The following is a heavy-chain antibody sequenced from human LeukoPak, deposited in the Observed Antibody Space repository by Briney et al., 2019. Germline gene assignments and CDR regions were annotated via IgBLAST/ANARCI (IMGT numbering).Heavy chain of an antibody. CDR2: ISAYNGNT. J-gene: IGHJ5*02. CDR3: ARGIFGEQETNWFDP. Sequence: ASVTVSFKASGYTFTGYYMHWVRQAPGQGLEWMGWISAYNGNTNYAQKLQGRVTMTTDTSTSTAYMELRSLRSDDTAVYYCARGIFGEQETNWFDPWGQGTLVTVSS. D-gene: IGHD3-10*01. V-gene: IGHV1-18*04. CDR1: GYTFTGYY.